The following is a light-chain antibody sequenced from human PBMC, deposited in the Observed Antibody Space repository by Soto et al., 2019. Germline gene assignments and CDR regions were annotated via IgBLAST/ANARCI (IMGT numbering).Light chain of an antibody. CDR1: QSLGDW. J-gene: IGKJ4*01. CDR3: LQYRDYQLT. Sequence: DIQMTQSPSTVSASVGDGVTITCRASQSLGDWLAWYQQKPGTAPKLLLYSASSLQDGVPSRFSGSGSGTEFNLTISGLQPGDFATYVYLQYRDYQLTLGVGPKV. CDR2: SAS. V-gene: IGKV1-5*01.